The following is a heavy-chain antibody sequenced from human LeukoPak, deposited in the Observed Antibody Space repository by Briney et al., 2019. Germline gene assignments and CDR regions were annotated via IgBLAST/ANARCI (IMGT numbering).Heavy chain of an antibody. CDR3: ATSIAPPRNVDY. CDR2: FDPEDGET. J-gene: IGHJ4*02. D-gene: IGHD1-14*01. V-gene: IGHV1-24*01. CDR1: GYTLTELS. Sequence: GASVKVSCKVSGYTLTELSMHWVRQAPGKGLEWMGGFDPEDGETIYAQKFQGRVTMTEDTSADTAYMELSSLRSEDTAVYYCATSIAPPRNVDYWGQGTLVTVSS.